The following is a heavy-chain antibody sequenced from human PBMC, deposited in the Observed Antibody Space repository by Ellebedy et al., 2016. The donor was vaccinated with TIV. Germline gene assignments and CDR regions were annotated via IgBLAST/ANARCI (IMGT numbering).Heavy chain of an antibody. CDR1: GGSISRSTYY. V-gene: IGHV4-39*01. Sequence: MPSETLSLTCSVSGGSISRSTYYWGWIRQPPGKGLEWIGSIHYSGSTYYNLSLKSRVTISRDNAKNTLYLQMNSLRAEDRAVYYCARSGREGSGSVGYGMDVWGQGTTVTVSS. D-gene: IGHD3-22*01. J-gene: IGHJ6*02. CDR2: IHYSGST. CDR3: ARSGREGSGSVGYGMDV.